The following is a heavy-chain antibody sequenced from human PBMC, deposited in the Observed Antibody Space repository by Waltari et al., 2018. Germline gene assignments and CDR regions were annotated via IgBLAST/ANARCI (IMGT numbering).Heavy chain of an antibody. Sequence: QLQLQESGPGLVKPSETLSLTCTVSGGSISSSSYYWGWIRQPPGKGLEWIGSIYYSGGTYYNPSLKSRVTISVDTSKNQFSLKLSSVTAADTAVYYCARKRNRDGRHAFDIWGQGTMVTVSS. CDR1: GGSISSSSYY. CDR3: ARKRNRDGRHAFDI. CDR2: IYYSGGT. D-gene: IGHD1-1*01. V-gene: IGHV4-39*01. J-gene: IGHJ3*02.